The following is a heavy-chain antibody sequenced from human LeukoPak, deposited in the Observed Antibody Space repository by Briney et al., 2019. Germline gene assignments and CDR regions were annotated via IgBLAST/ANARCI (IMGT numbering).Heavy chain of an antibody. J-gene: IGHJ4*02. CDR3: ARDRGSSGWYEFDY. CDR1: GFTSSSYW. CDR2: IKQDGSGK. V-gene: IGHV3-7*01. Sequence: GGSLRLSCAASGFTSSSYWMSWVRPAPGKGLGWVANIKQDGSGKYYVDSVKGRFTTSRDNAKNSLYLQMNSLRAEDTAVYYCARDRGSSGWYEFDYWGQGTLVTVSS. D-gene: IGHD6-19*01.